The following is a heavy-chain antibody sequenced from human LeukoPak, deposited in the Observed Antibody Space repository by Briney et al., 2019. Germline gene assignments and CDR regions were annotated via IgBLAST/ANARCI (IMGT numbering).Heavy chain of an antibody. D-gene: IGHD3-10*01. V-gene: IGHV3-30*04. CDR2: ISYDGSNK. CDR1: GFTFSSYA. CDR3: ARLGVHYYGSGSSGPTVYYYYYYMDV. J-gene: IGHJ6*03. Sequence: PGRSLRLSCAASGFTFSSYAMHWVRQAPGKGLEWVAVISYDGSNKYYADSVKGRFTISRDNSKNTLYLQMNSLRAEDTAVYYCARLGVHYYGSGSSGPTVYYYYYYMDVWGKGTTVTVSS.